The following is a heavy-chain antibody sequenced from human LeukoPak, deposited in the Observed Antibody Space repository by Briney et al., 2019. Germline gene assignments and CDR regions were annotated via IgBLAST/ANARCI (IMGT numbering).Heavy chain of an antibody. J-gene: IGHJ6*03. CDR1: GYTFTSYG. Sequence: ASVKVSCKASGYTFTSYGISWVRQAPGQGLELMGWINAYNGNTNYAQKLQGRFTMTTDTSTSTAYMELRSLGSDDTAVYYCARWSKHVFSYYYYFIDLWGKGTTVTVSS. CDR3: ARWSKHVFSYYYYFIDL. D-gene: IGHD1-26*01. V-gene: IGHV1-18*01. CDR2: INAYNGNT.